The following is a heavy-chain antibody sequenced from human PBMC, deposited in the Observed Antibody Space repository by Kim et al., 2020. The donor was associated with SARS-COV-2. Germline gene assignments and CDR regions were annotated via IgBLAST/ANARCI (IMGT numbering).Heavy chain of an antibody. Sequence: ASVKVSCKASGYTFTNKYIHWVRQAPGQGLEWLAMINPSDGSTSFAQVVQDRVSMTIDKAQTTVHMELSSLKIEDTAVYYCARDGGVAVAGRLFDFWGQG. J-gene: IGHJ4*02. D-gene: IGHD6-19*01. CDR3: ARDGGVAVAGRLFDF. CDR1: GYTFTNKY. CDR2: INPSDGST. V-gene: IGHV1-46*01.